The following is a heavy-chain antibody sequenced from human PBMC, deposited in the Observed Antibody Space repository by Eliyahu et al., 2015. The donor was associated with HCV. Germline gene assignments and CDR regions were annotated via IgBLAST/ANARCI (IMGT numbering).Heavy chain of an antibody. Sequence: QLQLQESGPGLVKPSETLSLSCTVSGGSISGSPYYWGWIRQPPGRGLGNIWVIYFSGGTYYNPSLKSRVTISVDTSKNQFSLKLNSVTAADTAVYYCARRLSERAGRVFDYWGQGTLVTVSS. CDR1: GGSISGSPYY. CDR3: ARRLSERAGRVFDY. V-gene: IGHV4-39*01. D-gene: IGHD6-19*01. J-gene: IGHJ4*02. CDR2: IYFSGGT.